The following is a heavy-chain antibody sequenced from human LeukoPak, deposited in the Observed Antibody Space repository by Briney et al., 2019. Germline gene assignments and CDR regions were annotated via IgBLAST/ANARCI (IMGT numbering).Heavy chain of an antibody. J-gene: IGHJ4*02. V-gene: IGHV1-69*05. CDR1: GGTFSSYA. CDR2: IIPIFGTA. D-gene: IGHD3-16*02. CDR3: ALWKYDYVWGSYPQGDY. Sequence: SVKVSCKASGGTFSSYAISWVRPAPGQGLEWMGRIIPIFGTASYAQKFQGRVTITTDESTSTAYMELSSLRSEDTAVYYCALWKYDYVWGSYPQGDYWGQGTLVTVSS.